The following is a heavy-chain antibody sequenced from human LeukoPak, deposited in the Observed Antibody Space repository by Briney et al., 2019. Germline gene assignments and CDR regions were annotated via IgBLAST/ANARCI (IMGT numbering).Heavy chain of an antibody. CDR3: ARDRTLRPRRLIQPGFAEGHYYGMDV. V-gene: IGHV3-11*01. CDR1: GCTFSDYY. J-gene: IGHJ6*02. CDR2: ISSSGSTI. D-gene: IGHD3-16*01. Sequence: GGSLRLSCAASGCTFSDYYMSWIRQAPGKGLEWVSYISSSGSTIYYADSVKGRFTISRDNAKNSLYLQMNSLRAEDTAVYYCARDRTLRPRRLIQPGFAEGHYYGMDVWGQGTTVTVSS.